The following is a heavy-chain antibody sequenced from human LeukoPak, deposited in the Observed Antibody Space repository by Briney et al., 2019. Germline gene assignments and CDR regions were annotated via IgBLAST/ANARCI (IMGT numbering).Heavy chain of an antibody. J-gene: IGHJ6*02. V-gene: IGHV4-61*02. D-gene: IGHD6-19*01. CDR2: IYTSGST. CDR1: GGSISSDSYY. CDR3: ARGAQWRSYYYAMNV. Sequence: IPSETLSLTCTVSGGSISSDSYYWSWIRQPAGKGLEWIGRIYTSGSTNYNPSLKSRVTISVDTSRNQFSLKVNSVTAADTAVYYCARGAQWRSYYYAMNVWGQGTTVTVSS.